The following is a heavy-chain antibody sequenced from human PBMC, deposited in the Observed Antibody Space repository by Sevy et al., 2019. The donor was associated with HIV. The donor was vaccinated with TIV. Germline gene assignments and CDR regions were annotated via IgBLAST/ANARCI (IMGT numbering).Heavy chain of an antibody. CDR3: ARDLPPTATMVAHFDY. CDR1: GFLFSRYE. D-gene: IGHD3-10*01. J-gene: IGHJ4*02. V-gene: IGHV3-48*03. CDR2: ITNSGSSM. Sequence: GSLRLSCAASGFLFSRYEMNWVRQAPGKGLEWVSYITNSGSSMSYTDSVRGRFTISRDNAKNRLFLQMNSLRAEDTAIYYCARDLPPTATMVAHFDYWGQGTLVTVSS.